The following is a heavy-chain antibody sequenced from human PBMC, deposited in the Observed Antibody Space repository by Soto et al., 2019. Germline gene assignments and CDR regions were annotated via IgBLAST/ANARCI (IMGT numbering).Heavy chain of an antibody. J-gene: IGHJ4*02. CDR2: ISSSSSYI. CDR3: ARSLYRLSRGSGSYYLLFDY. D-gene: IGHD3-10*01. V-gene: IGHV3-21*01. CDR1: GFTFSSYS. Sequence: PGGSLRLSCAASGFTFSSYSMNWVRQAPGKGLEWVSSISSSSSYIYYADSVKGRFTISRDNAKNSLYLQMNSLRAEDTAVYYCARSLYRLSRGSGSYYLLFDYWGQGTLVTVSS.